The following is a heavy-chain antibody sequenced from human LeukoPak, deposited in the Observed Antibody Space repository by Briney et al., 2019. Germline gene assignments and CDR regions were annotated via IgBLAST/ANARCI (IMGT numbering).Heavy chain of an antibody. V-gene: IGHV1-18*01. D-gene: IGHD6-19*01. CDR1: GYMFTKHG. CDR3: ARDPSNSSGWKTFFDY. CDR2: ISCYNGDT. Sequence: ASVKVSCKASGYMFTKHGISWVRQAPGQGLEWMAWISCYNGDTIYALRFQGRVTLTKDSSATTVYMDLRTLRSDDTAVYYCARDPSNSSGWKTFFDYWGQGVPVTVSS. J-gene: IGHJ4*02.